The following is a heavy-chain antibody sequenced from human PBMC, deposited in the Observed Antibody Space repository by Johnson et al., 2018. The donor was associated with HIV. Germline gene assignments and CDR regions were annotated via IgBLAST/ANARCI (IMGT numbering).Heavy chain of an antibody. V-gene: IGHV3-30*04. CDR3: ARAEQLAGGAFDI. CDR2: ISYDGSNK. J-gene: IGHJ3*02. D-gene: IGHD6-6*01. CDR1: GFTFGDYA. Sequence: QVQLVESGGGLVQPGRSLRLSCTASGFTFGDYAMSWVRQAPGKGLEWVAVISYDGSNKYYADSVKGRFTISRDNSKNTLHLQMNSLRAEDTAVYYCARAEQLAGGAFDIWGQGTMVTVSS.